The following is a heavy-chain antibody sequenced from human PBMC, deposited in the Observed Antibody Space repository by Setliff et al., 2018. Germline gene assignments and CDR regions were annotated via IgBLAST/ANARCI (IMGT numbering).Heavy chain of an antibody. D-gene: IGHD3-10*01. V-gene: IGHV4-34*01. Sequence: PSETLSLTCDVFGGSFSGYFWAWIRQSPGKGLEWIGDVNDSGSANYKPSLKSRLTISRDTSKNQLSLNLSSVTAADTAVYYRARGRYYGSGSYSLWGQGTLVTVSS. CDR2: VNDSGSA. J-gene: IGHJ4*02. CDR3: ARGRYYGSGSYSL. CDR1: GGSFSGYF.